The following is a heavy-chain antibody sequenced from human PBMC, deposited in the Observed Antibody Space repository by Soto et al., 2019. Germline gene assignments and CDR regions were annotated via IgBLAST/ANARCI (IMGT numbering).Heavy chain of an antibody. CDR3: AKDRGSSGWLRIYYFYGMDV. CDR1: GFSFDVYS. V-gene: IGHV3-30*04. Sequence: PGGSLRLSCAVSGFSFDVYSMHWVRQAPGKGLEWVAVISYDGSNKYYADSVKGRFTMSRDNSKNMLYLQMNSLRTEDTAVYYCAKDRGSSGWLRIYYFYGMDVWGQGTTVTVSS. J-gene: IGHJ6*02. CDR2: ISYDGSNK. D-gene: IGHD6-19*01.